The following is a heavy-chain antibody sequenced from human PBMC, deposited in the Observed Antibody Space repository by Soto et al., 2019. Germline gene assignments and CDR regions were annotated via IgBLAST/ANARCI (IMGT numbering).Heavy chain of an antibody. CDR3: ARMDGLVRGITKNWFDP. CDR1: GYSFTRYW. CDR2: IDPSDSYT. V-gene: IGHV5-10-1*01. Sequence: GESLKISCKGSGYSFTRYWISWVRQMPGKGLEWMGRIDPSDSYTNYGPSFQGHVTMSVDKSTSTAYLQWSSLKASDTAMYYCARMDGLVRGITKNWFDPWGQGTLVTVSS. D-gene: IGHD3-10*01. J-gene: IGHJ5*02.